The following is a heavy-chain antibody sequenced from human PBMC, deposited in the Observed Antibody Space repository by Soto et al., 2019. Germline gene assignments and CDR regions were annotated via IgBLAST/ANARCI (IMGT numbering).Heavy chain of an antibody. Sequence: QVQLVQSGAEVKKPGSSVKVSCKASGGTFSSYAISWVRQAPGQGLEWMGGIIPIFGTANYAQKFQGRVTITADESTSTAYMELSSLRSEDTAVYYCARDRPVSITGKRGYYFDYWGQGTLVTVSS. CDR3: ARDRPVSITGKRGYYFDY. D-gene: IGHD1-20*01. CDR2: IIPIFGTA. J-gene: IGHJ4*02. CDR1: GGTFSSYA. V-gene: IGHV1-69*12.